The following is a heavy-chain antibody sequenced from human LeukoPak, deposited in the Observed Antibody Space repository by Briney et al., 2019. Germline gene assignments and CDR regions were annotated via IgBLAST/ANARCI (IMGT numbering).Heavy chain of an antibody. J-gene: IGHJ4*02. CDR3: VRGALRKLWTLGVD. V-gene: IGHV3-30*04. CDR2: ISHDGTNE. D-gene: IGHD3-16*01. CDR1: GFTFNNYG. Sequence: GRSLRLSCVASGFTFNNYGMHWVRQAPGKGLEWLSLISHDGTNEDYSDSVEGRFTISRDNSKKTVYLQMDSLRSEDTAVYYCVRGALRKLWTLGVDWGQGTLVIVSS.